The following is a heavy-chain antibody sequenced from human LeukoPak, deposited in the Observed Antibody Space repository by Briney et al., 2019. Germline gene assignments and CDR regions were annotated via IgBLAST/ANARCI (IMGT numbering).Heavy chain of an antibody. V-gene: IGHV4-59*01. CDR3: GYLSGITRAFDI. CDR1: GGSISSYY. CDR2: IYYSGST. D-gene: IGHD3-16*01. J-gene: IGHJ3*02. Sequence: SETLSLTCTVSGGSISSYYWSWIRQPPGKGLEWIGYIYYSGSTNYNPSLKSRVTISVDTSKNQFSLKLSSVTAADTAVYYSGYLSGITRAFDIWGQGTMVTVSS.